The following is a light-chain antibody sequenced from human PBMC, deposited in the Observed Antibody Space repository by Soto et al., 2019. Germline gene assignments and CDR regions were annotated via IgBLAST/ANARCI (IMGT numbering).Light chain of an antibody. CDR2: WAS. CDR3: QQYYSSPQT. Sequence: IVMTHSPASLTVSLGQQATINCKSSQSVLYSSNNNNYLAWYQQKPGQPPKLLIYWASTRESGVPDRFSGSGSGTDFTLTISSLQAEDVAVYYCQQYYSSPQTFGQGTKVDIK. CDR1: QSVLYSSNNNNY. V-gene: IGKV4-1*01. J-gene: IGKJ1*01.